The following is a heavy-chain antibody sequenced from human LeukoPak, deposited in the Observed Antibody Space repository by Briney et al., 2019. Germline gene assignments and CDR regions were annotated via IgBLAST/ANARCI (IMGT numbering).Heavy chain of an antibody. Sequence: GGSLRLSCAASGFTFSSYEMNWVRQAPGKGLEWISYISTSGSTIYYADSVKGRFTISRDNAKNSLYLQMNSLRAEDTAVYYCASLTTHYYYYMDVWGKGTTVTISS. CDR2: ISTSGSTI. CDR3: ASLTTHYYYYMDV. J-gene: IGHJ6*03. D-gene: IGHD1-1*01. CDR1: GFTFSSYE. V-gene: IGHV3-48*03.